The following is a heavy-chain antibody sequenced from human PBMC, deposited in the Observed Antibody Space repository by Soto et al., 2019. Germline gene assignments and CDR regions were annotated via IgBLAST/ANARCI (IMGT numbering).Heavy chain of an antibody. CDR3: AREGGVPAGGGNRDAFDI. CDR2: INPNSGGT. J-gene: IGHJ3*02. CDR1: GYTFTGYY. D-gene: IGHD3-16*01. Sequence: ASVKVSCKASGYTFTGYYMHWVRQAPGQGLEWMGWINPNSGGTNYAQKFQGWVTMTRDTSISTAYMELSRLRSDDTAVYCCAREGGVPAGGGNRDAFDIWGQGTMVTVSS. V-gene: IGHV1-2*04.